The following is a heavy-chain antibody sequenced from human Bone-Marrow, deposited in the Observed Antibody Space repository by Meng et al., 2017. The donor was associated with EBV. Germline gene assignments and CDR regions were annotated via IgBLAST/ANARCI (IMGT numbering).Heavy chain of an antibody. Sequence: QVRLVQSGAGGKKPGSWGNVSCNASGGTFSSYAISWVRQAPGQGLEWMGGIIPIFGTANYAQKFQGRVTITADESTSTAYMELSSLRSEDTAVYYCARIEDGDYAFDYWGQGTLVTVSS. CDR2: IIPIFGTA. CDR3: ARIEDGDYAFDY. D-gene: IGHD4-17*01. V-gene: IGHV1-69*01. J-gene: IGHJ4*02. CDR1: GGTFSSYA.